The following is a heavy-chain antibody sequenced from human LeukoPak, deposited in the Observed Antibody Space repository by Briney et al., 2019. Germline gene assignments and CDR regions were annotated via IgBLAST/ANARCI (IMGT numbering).Heavy chain of an antibody. CDR1: GFTFSGYW. V-gene: IGHV3-7*03. Sequence: GGSLRLSCAASGFTFSGYWMTWVRQAPGKGLEWVANIRQDGSEKYYVDSVKGRFTISRDNSKNTLYLQMNSLRAEDTAVYYCVRTPSGGGGFDYWGQGTLVTVSS. J-gene: IGHJ4*02. CDR3: VRTPSGGGGFDY. CDR2: IRQDGSEK. D-gene: IGHD3-10*01.